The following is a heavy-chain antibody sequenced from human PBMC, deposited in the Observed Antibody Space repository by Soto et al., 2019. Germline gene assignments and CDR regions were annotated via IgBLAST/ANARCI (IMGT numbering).Heavy chain of an antibody. CDR1: GFTFSSYS. J-gene: IGHJ6*02. D-gene: IGHD3-16*01. Sequence: EVQLVESGGGLVKPGGSLRLSCAASGFTFSSYSMNWVRQAPGKGLEWVSSISSSSSYIYYADSVKGRFTISRDNAKNSLYLQMNSLRAEDTAVYYCARGLGGRHYYYGMDVWGQGTTVTVSS. CDR3: ARGLGGRHYYYGMDV. CDR2: ISSSSSYI. V-gene: IGHV3-21*01.